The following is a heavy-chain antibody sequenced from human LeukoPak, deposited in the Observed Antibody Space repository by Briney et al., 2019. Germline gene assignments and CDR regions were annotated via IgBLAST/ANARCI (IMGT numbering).Heavy chain of an antibody. V-gene: IGHV4-28*01. Sequence: SETLSLTCAVSGYSISSSNWWGWIRQPPGKGLEWIGYIYYSGSTYYNPSLKSRVTMSVDTSKNQFSLKLSPVTAVDTAVYYCARCGGTTRGAFDIWGQGTMVTVSS. CDR1: GYSISSSNW. J-gene: IGHJ3*02. D-gene: IGHD2-15*01. CDR2: IYYSGST. CDR3: ARCGGTTRGAFDI.